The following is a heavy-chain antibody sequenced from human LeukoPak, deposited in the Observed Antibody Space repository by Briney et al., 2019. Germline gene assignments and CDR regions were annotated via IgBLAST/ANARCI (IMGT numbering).Heavy chain of an antibody. V-gene: IGHV4-39*07. CDR3: ARRNPMIVYIN. CDR2: IYYSGST. J-gene: IGHJ4*02. D-gene: IGHD3-22*01. CDR1: GGSISSSSYY. Sequence: PSETLSLTCTVSGGSISSSSYYWGWIRQPPGKGLECIGSIYYSGSTYYNPSLKSRVTISVDTSKNQFSLKLSSVTAADTAVYYCARRNPMIVYINWGQGTLVTVSS.